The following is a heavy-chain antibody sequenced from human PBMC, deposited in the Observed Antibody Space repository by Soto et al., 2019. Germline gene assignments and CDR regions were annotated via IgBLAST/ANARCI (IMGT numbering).Heavy chain of an antibody. V-gene: IGHV4-4*02. CDR1: GASISTDNW. Sequence: QGQLQESGPGLVKPSGTLSLTCAVSGASISTDNWWSWVRQPPGKGLEWIGEIHHSGSTNYNTSLKSRVTTAVDKSKNQFSLNLISVTAADTATYYCARGYAFDIWGQGTMVTVSS. J-gene: IGHJ3*02. CDR2: IHHSGST. CDR3: ARGYAFDI.